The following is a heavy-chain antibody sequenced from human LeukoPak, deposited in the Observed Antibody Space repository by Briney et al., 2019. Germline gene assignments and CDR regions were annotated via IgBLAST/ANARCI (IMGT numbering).Heavy chain of an antibody. J-gene: IGHJ4*02. CDR2: INQDGSEI. CDR3: ARHANGVFDY. D-gene: IGHD2-8*01. V-gene: IGHV3-7*01. CDR1: GFTFSNYW. Sequence: GGSLRLSCAASGFTFSNYWMSWVRQAAGKGLEWLANINQDGSEIYYVDSVKGRFTISRDNGKNSLYLQINSLRADDTAVYYCARHANGVFDYWGQGTLVTVSS.